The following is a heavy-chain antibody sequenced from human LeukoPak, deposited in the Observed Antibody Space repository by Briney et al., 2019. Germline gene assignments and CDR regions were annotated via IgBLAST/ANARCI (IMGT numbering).Heavy chain of an antibody. J-gene: IGHJ3*01. CDR1: GFTFRSYW. D-gene: IGHD3-10*01. V-gene: IGHV3-7*01. CDR3: AREGMVRGVPDAFDL. Sequence: GGSLRLSCAASGFTFRSYWMDWVRQVPGKGLEWVANIKQDGIEKYFVGSVKGRFDISRDNAKNSLYLQMNSLRVEDTAVYYCAREGMVRGVPDAFDLWGQGTMVTVSS. CDR2: IKQDGIEK.